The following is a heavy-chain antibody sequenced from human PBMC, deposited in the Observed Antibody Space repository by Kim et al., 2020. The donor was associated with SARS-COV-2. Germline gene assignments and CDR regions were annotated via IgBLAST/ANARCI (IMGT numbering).Heavy chain of an antibody. CDR1: GYRFTNYW. CDR3: ARGYYDILTGYYGDAFDI. Sequence: GESLKISCQGSGYRFTNYWIGWVRQMPGKGLEWMGIIYPGDSDTRYSPSFQGQVTFSADKSISTAYLQWSSLKASDTAMYYCARGYYDILTGYYGDAFDIWGQGTVVTVSS. J-gene: IGHJ3*02. V-gene: IGHV5-51*01. D-gene: IGHD3-9*01. CDR2: IYPGDSDT.